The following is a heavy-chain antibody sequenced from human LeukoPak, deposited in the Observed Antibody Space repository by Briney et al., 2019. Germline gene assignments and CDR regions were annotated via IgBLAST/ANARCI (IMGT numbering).Heavy chain of an antibody. V-gene: IGHV4-39*01. CDR2: IYYSGST. Sequence: SETLSLTCAVSGASISGSGYYWGWIRQPPGKGLEWIGSIYYSGSTYYNTSLKSRVTISLDTSRNQVSLKLNSVTATDTAVYYCAKSGGYGLIDYWGQGTLVSVSS. CDR1: GASISGSGYY. D-gene: IGHD1-26*01. CDR3: AKSGGYGLIDY. J-gene: IGHJ4*01.